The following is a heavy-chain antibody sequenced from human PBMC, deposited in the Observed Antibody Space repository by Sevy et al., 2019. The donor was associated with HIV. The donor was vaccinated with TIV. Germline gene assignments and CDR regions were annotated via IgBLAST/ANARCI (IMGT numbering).Heavy chain of an antibody. CDR2: IYFTGNT. V-gene: IGHV4-59*01. J-gene: IGHJ4*02. CDR1: GGSISSYF. D-gene: IGHD1-1*01. Sequence: SETLSLTCSVSGGSISSYFWTWVRQSPGKGLEWIGNIYFTGNTDYSPSLKSRVTLSLDTSKSQFSLTLKFVTAADTAIYFCARDSTTRPRVLVYWGQGTLVTVSS. CDR3: ARDSTTRPRVLVY.